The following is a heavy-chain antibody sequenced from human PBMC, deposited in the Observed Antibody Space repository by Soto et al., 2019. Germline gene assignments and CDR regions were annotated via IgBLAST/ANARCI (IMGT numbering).Heavy chain of an antibody. CDR3: ASDEDHGSGLSGGMDV. Sequence: QVQLQESGPGLVKPSETLSLSCNVSCGSISSDDFFWSWVRQHPARGLEWIGYIYHSGTTYYNPSLQSRSTISVDTTKNQFSLKLRSVTAADTAVYFCASDEDHGSGLSGGMDVWGQGTAVTVS. J-gene: IGHJ6*02. D-gene: IGHD3-10*01. CDR1: CGSISSDDFF. CDR2: IYHSGTT. V-gene: IGHV4-31*03.